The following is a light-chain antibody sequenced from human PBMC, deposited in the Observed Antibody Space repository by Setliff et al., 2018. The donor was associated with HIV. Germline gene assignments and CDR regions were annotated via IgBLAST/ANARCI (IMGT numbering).Light chain of an antibody. V-gene: IGLV3-21*04. J-gene: IGLJ2*01. CDR3: QVWDSITDHVV. Sequence: SYELAQPPSVSVAPGETARITCGGNNIGSKSVHWYQQKPGQAPVLVIYYDSDRPSGIPERFSGSNSGNTATLTISRVEVGDEADYYCQVWDSITDHVVFAGGTKATVL. CDR2: YDS. CDR1: NIGSKS.